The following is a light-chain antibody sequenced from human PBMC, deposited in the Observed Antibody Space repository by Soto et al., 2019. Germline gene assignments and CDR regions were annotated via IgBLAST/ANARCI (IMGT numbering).Light chain of an antibody. J-gene: IGLJ2*01. CDR1: SSDVGGYNY. CDR2: EVS. CDR3: SSYTTSSTLV. V-gene: IGLV2-14*01. Sequence: QSALTQPASVSGSPGQSITISCTGTSSDVGGYNYVSWYQQHPGKAPKLMIYEVSNRPSGVSNRFSGSKSGNTASLTISGLKAEDEADYYCSSYTTSSTLVFGGGTKLT.